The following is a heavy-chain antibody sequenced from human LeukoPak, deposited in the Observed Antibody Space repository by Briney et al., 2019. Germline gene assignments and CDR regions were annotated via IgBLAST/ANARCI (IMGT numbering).Heavy chain of an antibody. Sequence: PGGSLRLSCVASGFTFSSYEMNWVRQAPGKGLEWVSHISRSGSTIYYADSVKGRFTISRDNAKNSLYLQMNSLRAEDTAVYYCARDRGNGSNSPYYFDYWGQGTLVTVSS. CDR3: ARDRGNGSNSPYYFDY. J-gene: IGHJ4*02. V-gene: IGHV3-48*03. CDR2: ISRSGSTI. D-gene: IGHD3-10*01. CDR1: GFTFSSYE.